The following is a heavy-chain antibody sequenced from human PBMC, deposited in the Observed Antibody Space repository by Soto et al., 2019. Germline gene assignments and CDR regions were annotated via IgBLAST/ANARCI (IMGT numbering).Heavy chain of an antibody. D-gene: IGHD2-15*01. CDR3: ARGHLREVVAATVRFDP. J-gene: IGHJ5*02. V-gene: IGHV4-31*03. CDR2: IYYSGST. Sequence: LSLTCTVSGGSISSGGYYWSWIRQHPGKGLEWIGYIYYSGSTYYNPSLKSRVTISVDTSKNQFSLKLSSVTAADTAVYYCARGHLREVVAATVRFDPWGQGTLVTAPQ. CDR1: GGSISSGGYY.